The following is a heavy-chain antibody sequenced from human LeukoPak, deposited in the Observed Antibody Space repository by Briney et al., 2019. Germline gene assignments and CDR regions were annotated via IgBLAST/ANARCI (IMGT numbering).Heavy chain of an antibody. D-gene: IGHD3-3*01. CDR2: INYSGST. CDR3: AREDLEWLLYSRIIQH. J-gene: IGHJ1*01. CDR1: GGSISSGGNY. V-gene: IGHV4-31*03. Sequence: SETLSLTCTVSGGSISSGGNYWSWIRQNPGKGLEWIGYINYSGSTYYNPSLKSRVTISVDTSKNQFSLKLSSVTAADTAVYYCAREDLEWLLYSRIIQHWGQGTLVTVSS.